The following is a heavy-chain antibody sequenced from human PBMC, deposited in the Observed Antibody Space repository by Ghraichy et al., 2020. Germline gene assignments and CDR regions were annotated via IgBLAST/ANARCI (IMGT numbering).Heavy chain of an antibody. Sequence: GGSLRLSCAASGFTFSTYWMGWVRQAPGKGLEWVANIKQDGTEKYYVDSVKGRFTISRDNAKNSLYLQMNSLRVEDTAVYYCARDGGEWDVHYYYGLDVWGQGTTVTVSS. CDR2: IKQDGTEK. CDR1: GFTFSTYW. CDR3: ARDGGEWDVHYYYGLDV. V-gene: IGHV3-7*01. D-gene: IGHD1-26*01. J-gene: IGHJ6*02.